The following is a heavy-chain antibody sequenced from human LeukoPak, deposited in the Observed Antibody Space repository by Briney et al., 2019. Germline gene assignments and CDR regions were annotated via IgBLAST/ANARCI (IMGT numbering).Heavy chain of an antibody. CDR3: ARHAIPGVQLWSPFDY. J-gene: IGHJ4*02. Sequence: SETLSLTCTVSGGSISSSSYYWGWIRQPPGTGLEWIGSIYYSGSTYYNPSLKSRVTISVDTSKNQFSLKLSSVTAADTAVYYCARHAIPGVQLWSPFDYWGQGTLVTVSS. CDR1: GGSISSSSYY. CDR2: IYYSGST. D-gene: IGHD5-18*01. V-gene: IGHV4-39*01.